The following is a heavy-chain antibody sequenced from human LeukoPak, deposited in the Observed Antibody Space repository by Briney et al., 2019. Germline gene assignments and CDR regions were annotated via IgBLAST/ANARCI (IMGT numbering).Heavy chain of an antibody. J-gene: IGHJ5*02. D-gene: IGHD3-16*01. CDR3: ARHYGP. Sequence: AGGSLRLSCAASGFTFSSYAMHWVRQAPGKGLEWVAVISYDGSNKYYADSVKGQFTISRDNSKNTLYLQMNSLRAEDTAVYYCARHYGPWGQGTLVTVSS. CDR1: GFTFSSYA. V-gene: IGHV3-30-3*01. CDR2: ISYDGSNK.